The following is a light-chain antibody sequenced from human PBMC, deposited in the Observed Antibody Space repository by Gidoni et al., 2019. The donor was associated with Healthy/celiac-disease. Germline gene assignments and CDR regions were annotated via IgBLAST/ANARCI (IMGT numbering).Light chain of an antibody. CDR3: QAWDSSTAV. V-gene: IGLV3-1*01. J-gene: IGLJ2*01. CDR2: QDS. Sequence: SYELTQPPSVSVSPGQTASITCSGDKLGDKYACWSQQKPGQSPVLVIYQDSKRPSGLPERFSGSNSGNTATLTISGTQAMDEADYYCQAWDSSTAVFGGGTKLTVL. CDR1: KLGDKY.